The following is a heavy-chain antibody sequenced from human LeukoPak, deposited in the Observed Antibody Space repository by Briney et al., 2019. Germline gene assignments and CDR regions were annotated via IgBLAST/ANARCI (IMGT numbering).Heavy chain of an antibody. J-gene: IGHJ4*02. CDR1: GYTFTGYY. CDR2: INPNSGGT. D-gene: IGHD6-19*01. Sequence: ASVKVSCKASGYTFTGYYMHWVRQAPGQGLEWMGWINPNSGGTNYAQKFQGRVTMTRDTSISTAYMELSRLRSDDTAVYYCARVKAAAPSSGWSYYFDYWGQGTLVTVSS. CDR3: ARVKAAAPSSGWSYYFDY. V-gene: IGHV1-2*02.